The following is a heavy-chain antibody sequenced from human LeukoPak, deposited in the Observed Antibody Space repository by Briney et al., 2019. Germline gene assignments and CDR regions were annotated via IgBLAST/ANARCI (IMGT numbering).Heavy chain of an antibody. D-gene: IGHD6-19*01. J-gene: IGHJ4*02. CDR1: GFTFDDYA. CDR3: AKDIRKITGAGTVDY. CDR2: ISWNSGSI. V-gene: IGHV3-9*01. Sequence: GGSLRLSCAASGFTFDDYAMHWVRQAPGKGLEWVSGISWNSGSIGYADSVKGRFTISRDNAKNSLYLQMNSLRAEDTALYYCAKDIRKITGAGTVDYWGQGTLVTVSS.